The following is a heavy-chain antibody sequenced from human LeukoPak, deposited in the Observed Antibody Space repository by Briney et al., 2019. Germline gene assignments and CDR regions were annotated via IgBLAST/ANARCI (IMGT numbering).Heavy chain of an antibody. Sequence: GGSLRLSCAVSGFTVSTNYMTWVRQAPGKGLEWVSVIYSGGNTYYADSVKGRLIISRDNSKNTVYLQMNSLRAEDTAVYYCARVGFPGTKAPFDDWGQGTLVTVSS. J-gene: IGHJ4*02. CDR3: ARVGFPGTKAPFDD. CDR1: GFTVSTNY. CDR2: IYSGGNT. D-gene: IGHD1-1*01. V-gene: IGHV3-66*02.